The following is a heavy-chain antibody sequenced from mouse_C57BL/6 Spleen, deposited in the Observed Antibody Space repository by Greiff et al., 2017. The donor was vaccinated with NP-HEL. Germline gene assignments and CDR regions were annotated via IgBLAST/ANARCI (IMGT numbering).Heavy chain of an antibody. J-gene: IGHJ3*01. CDR3: ARVTGFAY. CDR2: IYPRSGNT. V-gene: IGHV1-81*01. Sequence: QVQLKESGAELARPGASVKLSCKASGYTFTSYGISWVKQRTGQGLEWIGEIYPRSGNTYYNEKFKGKATLTADKSSSTAYMDLRSLTSEASEVYSCARVTGFAYWGQGTLVTVSA. CDR1: GYTFTSYG. D-gene: IGHD2-13*01.